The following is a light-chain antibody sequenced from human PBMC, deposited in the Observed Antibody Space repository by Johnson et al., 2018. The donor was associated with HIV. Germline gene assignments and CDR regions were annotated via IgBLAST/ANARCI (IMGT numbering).Light chain of an antibody. Sequence: QSVLTQPPSVSAAPGQKVTISCSGSNSNIGNNYVSWYQQVPGTAPKLLIYDNNKRPSGIPDRFSGSKSGTSATLVITGLHTEDEGDYFCGTWESSLRENVCGTGTKVTVL. CDR2: DNN. CDR1: NSNIGNNY. V-gene: IGLV1-51*01. CDR3: GTWESSLRENV. J-gene: IGLJ1*01.